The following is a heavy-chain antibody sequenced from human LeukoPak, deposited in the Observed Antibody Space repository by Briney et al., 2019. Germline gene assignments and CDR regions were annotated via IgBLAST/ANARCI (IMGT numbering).Heavy chain of an antibody. CDR1: GGSFSGYY. CDR2: INHSGST. Sequence: SETLSLTCAVYGGSFSGYYWSWIRQPPGKGLEWIGEINHSGSTNYNPSLKSRVTISVDTSKNQFSLKLRSVTAADTAVYYCASKPVGSGSSPRYYYYYMDVWGKGTTVTIS. D-gene: IGHD1-26*01. CDR3: ASKPVGSGSSPRYYYYYMDV. V-gene: IGHV4-34*01. J-gene: IGHJ6*03.